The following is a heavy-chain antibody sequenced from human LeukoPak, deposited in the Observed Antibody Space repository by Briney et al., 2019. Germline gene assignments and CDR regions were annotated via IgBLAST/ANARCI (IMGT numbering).Heavy chain of an antibody. J-gene: IGHJ6*03. CDR2: ISWDGGST. D-gene: IGHD3-9*01. CDR1: GFTFDDYT. V-gene: IGHV3-43*01. CDR3: AKDSLDSTYYYYMDV. Sequence: GGSLRLSCAASGFTFDDYTMHWVRQAPGKGLEWVSLISWDGGSTYYADSVKGRFTISRDNSKNSLYLQMNSLRTEDTALYYCAKDSLDSTYYYYMDVWGKGTTVTVSS.